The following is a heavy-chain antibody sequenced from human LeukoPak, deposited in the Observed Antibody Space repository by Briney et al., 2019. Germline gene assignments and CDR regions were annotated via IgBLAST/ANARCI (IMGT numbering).Heavy chain of an antibody. Sequence: GGSLRLSCAASGFTFSDYYMSWIRQAPGKGLEWVSHISNSGSSRYYADSVKGRFTISRDNAERSLYLQMNSLRAEDTALYYCARSGSGAIDSWGLGTLVTVSS. CDR2: ISNSGSSR. J-gene: IGHJ4*02. CDR1: GFTFSDYY. CDR3: ARSGSGAIDS. D-gene: IGHD6-19*01. V-gene: IGHV3-11*04.